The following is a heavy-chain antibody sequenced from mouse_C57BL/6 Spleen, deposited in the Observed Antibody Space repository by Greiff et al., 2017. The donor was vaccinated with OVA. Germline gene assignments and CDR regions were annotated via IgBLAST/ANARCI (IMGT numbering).Heavy chain of an antibody. V-gene: IGHV2-2*01. CDR2: IWSGGST. CDR1: GFSLTSYG. J-gene: IGHJ4*01. Sequence: QVQLKESGPGLVQPSQCLSITCTVSGFSLTSYGVHWVSQSPGKGLEWLGVIWSGGSTDYYAAFISRLGNSKDNSKSQVFFKMNRLQADDTAIYYFASATVGYWGYYAMDYWGQGTAVTVSS. CDR3: ASATVGYWGYYAMDY. D-gene: IGHD2-3*01.